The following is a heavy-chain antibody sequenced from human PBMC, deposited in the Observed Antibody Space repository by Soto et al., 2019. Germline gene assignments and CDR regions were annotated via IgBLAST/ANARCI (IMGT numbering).Heavy chain of an antibody. Sequence: GVSLRLSCAASGFTFSSYDMHWVRQATGKGLEWVSAIGTAGDTYYPGSVKGRFTISRENAKNSLYLQMNSLRAEDTAVYYCARAISYSSSWYDYYYYGMDVWGQGTTVTVSS. V-gene: IGHV3-13*01. J-gene: IGHJ6*02. CDR1: GFTFSSYD. CDR2: IGTAGDT. D-gene: IGHD6-13*01. CDR3: ARAISYSSSWYDYYYYGMDV.